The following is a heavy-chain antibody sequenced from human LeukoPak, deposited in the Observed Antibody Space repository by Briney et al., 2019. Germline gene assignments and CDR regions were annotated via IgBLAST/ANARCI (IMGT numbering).Heavy chain of an antibody. Sequence: ALVKVSCEASGYTFTGYYIHWVRQAPGHGLEWMGWLNPNSGGTNYAQRFQGRVTMTRDTSISTAYMDLSRLTSDDTAVYYCARALRSGSYREFDYWGQGTLVTVSS. V-gene: IGHV1-2*02. CDR2: LNPNSGGT. CDR3: ARALRSGSYREFDY. CDR1: GYTFTGYY. D-gene: IGHD1-26*01. J-gene: IGHJ4*02.